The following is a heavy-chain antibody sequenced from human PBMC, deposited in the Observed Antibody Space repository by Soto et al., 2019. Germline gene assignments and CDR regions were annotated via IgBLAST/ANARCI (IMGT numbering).Heavy chain of an antibody. CDR1: GGSISSGGYS. V-gene: IGHV4-30-2*01. CDR2: IYHSGST. J-gene: IGHJ4*02. D-gene: IGHD6-13*01. CDR3: ASSHAGAHITAAVH. Sequence: QLQLQESGSGLVKPSQTLSLTCAVSGGSISSGGYSWSWIRQPPGKGLEWIGSIYHSGSTYYNPSLKSRVTISVDRSKNQFSLKLRSVTAADTAVYYCASSHAGAHITAAVHWGQGTLVTVSS.